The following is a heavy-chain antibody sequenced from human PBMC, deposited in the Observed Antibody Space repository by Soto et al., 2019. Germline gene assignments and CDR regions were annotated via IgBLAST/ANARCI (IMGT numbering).Heavy chain of an antibody. J-gene: IGHJ3*02. Sequence: SVKVSCKASGGTFSSYAISWVRQAPGQGLEWMGGIIPIFGTANYAQKFQGRVTITEDESTSTAYMELSSLRSEDTAVYYCARVYDSRGYYYRDAFDIWGQGTMVTVSS. CDR1: GGTFSSYA. CDR3: ARVYDSRGYYYRDAFDI. CDR2: IIPIFGTA. V-gene: IGHV1-69*13. D-gene: IGHD3-22*01.